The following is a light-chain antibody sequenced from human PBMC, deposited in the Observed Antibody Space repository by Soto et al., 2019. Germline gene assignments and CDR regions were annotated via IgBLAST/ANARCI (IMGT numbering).Light chain of an antibody. Sequence: LPQPPSAAGTAWQRVTISCSGRTANIGSNTVNWYQQLPGTAPRTLIYSNNQRPSGVPDRFSGSKSGTSGSLAISGLLSEDEADYYCAAWDDGLNGYVFGTGTKVTVL. CDR3: AAWDDGLNGYV. CDR1: TANIGSNT. CDR2: SNN. J-gene: IGLJ1*01. V-gene: IGLV1-44*01.